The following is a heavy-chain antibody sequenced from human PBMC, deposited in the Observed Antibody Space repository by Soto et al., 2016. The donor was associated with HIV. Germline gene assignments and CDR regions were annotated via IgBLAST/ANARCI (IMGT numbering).Heavy chain of an antibody. Sequence: QVQLVESGGGLVKPGGSLRLSCAASGFTFIDHYMTWIRQAPGKGLEWVSYISTNSGYTNYADSVKGRFTISRDNAKNSLYLQMNSLRAEDTAVYYCARDSISGWSGVDFWGQGTLVAVSS. CDR2: ISTNSGYT. J-gene: IGHJ4*02. V-gene: IGHV3-11*05. CDR3: ARDSISGWSGVDF. D-gene: IGHD6-19*01. CDR1: GFTFIDHY.